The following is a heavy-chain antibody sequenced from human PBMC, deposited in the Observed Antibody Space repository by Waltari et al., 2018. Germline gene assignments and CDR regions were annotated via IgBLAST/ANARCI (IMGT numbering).Heavy chain of an antibody. D-gene: IGHD3-3*01. CDR3: ARLDFWTGSYY. Sequence: EVQLVESGGGLIQPGGSLRLSCAVSGFTVSNNYMSWVRQAPGKGLEWVSVFYSGGSTYYADSVKGRFTISRDSSENTVYLQMSSLRAEDTALYYCARLDFWTGSYYWGQGTLVTVSS. J-gene: IGHJ4*02. CDR2: FYSGGST. V-gene: IGHV3-53*01. CDR1: GFTVSNNY.